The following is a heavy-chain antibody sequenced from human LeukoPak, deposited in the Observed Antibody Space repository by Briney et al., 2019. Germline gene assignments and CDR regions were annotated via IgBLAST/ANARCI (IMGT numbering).Heavy chain of an antibody. V-gene: IGHV1-46*01. CDR3: ARGPRITLVRGGQWYYYMDV. CDR1: GYTFSSNY. CDR2: INPSGGST. D-gene: IGHD3-10*01. J-gene: IGHJ6*03. Sequence: ASVKVSCKASGYTFSSNYMHWVRQAPGRGLEWMGIINPSGGSTNYAQKFQGRVTMTRDTSTSTVYMELSSLRSEDTAVYYCARGPRITLVRGGQWYYYMDVWGKGTTVTISS.